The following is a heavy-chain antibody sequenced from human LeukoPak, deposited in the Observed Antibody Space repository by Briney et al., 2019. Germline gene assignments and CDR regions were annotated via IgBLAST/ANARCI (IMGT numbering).Heavy chain of an antibody. J-gene: IGHJ4*02. CDR1: GFTFSSYS. V-gene: IGHV3-21*01. Sequence: GGSLRLSCAASGFTFSSYSMNWVRQAPGKGLEWVLSISSSSSYIYYADSVKGRFTISRDNAKNSLYLQMNSLRAEDTAVYYCARGSGGYDPPDYWGQGTLVTVSS. CDR3: ARGSGGYDPPDY. CDR2: ISSSSSYI. D-gene: IGHD5-12*01.